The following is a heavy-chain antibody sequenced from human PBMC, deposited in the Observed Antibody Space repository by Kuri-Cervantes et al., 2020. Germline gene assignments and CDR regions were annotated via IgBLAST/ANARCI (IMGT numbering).Heavy chain of an antibody. J-gene: IGHJ5*02. V-gene: IGHV1-8*02. CDR2: MNPNSGNT. CDR1: GGTFSSYA. D-gene: IGHD3-9*01. CDR3: ARGRDPNYDILTGYYH. Sequence: ASVKVSCKASGGTFSSYAINWVRQATGQGLEWMGWMNPNSGNTGYAQKFQGRVTMTRNTSISTAYMELSSLRSEDTAVYYCARGRDPNYDILTGYYHWGQGTLVTVSS.